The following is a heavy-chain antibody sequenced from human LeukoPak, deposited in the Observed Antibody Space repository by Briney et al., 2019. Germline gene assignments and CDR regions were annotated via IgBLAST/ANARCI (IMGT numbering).Heavy chain of an antibody. CDR3: ARDLGGDETGTLIDY. V-gene: IGHV1-2*02. CDR2: INPNSGGT. CDR1: GYTFTGYY. Sequence: ASVKVSCKASGYTFTGYYMHWVRQAPGQGLEWMGWINPNSGGTNYAQKFQGRVTMTRDTSISTAYMELSRLRSDDTAVYYCARDLGGDETGTLIDYWGQGTLVTVSS. J-gene: IGHJ4*02. D-gene: IGHD1-7*01.